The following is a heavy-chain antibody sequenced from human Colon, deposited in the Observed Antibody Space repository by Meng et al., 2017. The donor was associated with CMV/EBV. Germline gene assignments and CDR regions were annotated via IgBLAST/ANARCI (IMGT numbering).Heavy chain of an antibody. V-gene: IGHV3-21*01. CDR2: ISSSSSYI. CDR1: GFTFSSYS. CDR3: AKEAVGATFVFDY. D-gene: IGHD1-26*01. Sequence: GESLKISCAASGFTFSSYSMNWVRQAPGKGLEWVSSISSSSSYIYYADSVKGRFTISRDNAKNTLYLQMNSLRAEDTAVYYCAKEAVGATFVFDYWGQGTLVTVSS. J-gene: IGHJ4*02.